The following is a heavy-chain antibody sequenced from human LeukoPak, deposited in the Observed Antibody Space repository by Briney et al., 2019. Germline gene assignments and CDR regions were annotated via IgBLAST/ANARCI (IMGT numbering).Heavy chain of an antibody. V-gene: IGHV4-61*02. CDR2: IYTSGST. D-gene: IGHD3-9*01. J-gene: IGHJ5*02. CDR1: GGSISSGSYY. CDR3: ASLTGLGWFGP. Sequence: PSQTLSLTCTVSGGSISSGSYYWRWIRQPAGKGLEWIGRIYTSGSTNYNPSLKSRVTISVDTSKNQFSLKLSSVTAADTAVYYCASLTGLGWFGPWGQGTLVTVSS.